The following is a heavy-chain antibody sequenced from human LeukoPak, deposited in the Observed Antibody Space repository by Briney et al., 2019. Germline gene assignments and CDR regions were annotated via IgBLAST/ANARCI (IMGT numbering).Heavy chain of an antibody. CDR2: IYYSGST. Sequence: SETLSLTCTVSGGSTSSYYWSWIRQPPGKGLEWIGYIYYSGSTNYNPSLKSRVTISVDTSKNQFSLKLSSVTAADTAVYYCASYSSSSFGGWGQGTLVTVSS. D-gene: IGHD6-13*01. CDR1: GGSTSSYY. CDR3: ASYSSSSFGG. V-gene: IGHV4-59*01. J-gene: IGHJ4*02.